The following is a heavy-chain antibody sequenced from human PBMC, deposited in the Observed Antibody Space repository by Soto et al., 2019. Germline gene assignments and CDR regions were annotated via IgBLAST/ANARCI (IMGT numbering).Heavy chain of an antibody. CDR1: GFTFSSYS. D-gene: IGHD6-19*01. Sequence: GGSLRLSCAASGFTFSSYSMNWVRQAPGKGLEWVSSISSSSSYIYYADSVKGRFTISRDNAKNSLYLQMNNLRAEDTAVYYCARPIGQWLVPLSMDVWGQGTTVTV. CDR2: ISSSSSYI. V-gene: IGHV3-21*01. CDR3: ARPIGQWLVPLSMDV. J-gene: IGHJ6*02.